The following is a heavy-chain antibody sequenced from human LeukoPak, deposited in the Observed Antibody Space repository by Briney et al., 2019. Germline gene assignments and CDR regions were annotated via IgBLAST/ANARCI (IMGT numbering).Heavy chain of an antibody. CDR3: ARDYYHTTVVSFWRIDAFDI. J-gene: IGHJ3*02. V-gene: IGHV4-4*07. CDR1: GGSISSYY. D-gene: IGHD4-23*01. Sequence: SETLSLTCTVSGGSISSYYWSWIRQPAGKGLEWIGRIYTSGSTNYNPSLKSRVTMSVDTSKNQFSLKLSSVTAADTAVYYCARDYYHTTVVSFWRIDAFDIWGQGTMVTVSS. CDR2: IYTSGST.